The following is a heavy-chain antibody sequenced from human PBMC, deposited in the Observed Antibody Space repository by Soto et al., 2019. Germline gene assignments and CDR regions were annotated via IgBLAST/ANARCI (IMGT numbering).Heavy chain of an antibody. CDR2: IKQEGSEK. CDR1: TFTFSSNR. Sequence: EVQLVESGGGLVQPGGSLRLSCVDSTFTFSSNRMSWVRQAPGKGLEWVANIKQEGSEKYYVDSVKGRFTISRDNAKNSLFLQMNSLRAEDTALYYCARRSCSGASCDFDDWGQGTLVTVSS. V-gene: IGHV3-7*01. CDR3: ARRSCSGASCDFDD. J-gene: IGHJ4*02. D-gene: IGHD2-15*01.